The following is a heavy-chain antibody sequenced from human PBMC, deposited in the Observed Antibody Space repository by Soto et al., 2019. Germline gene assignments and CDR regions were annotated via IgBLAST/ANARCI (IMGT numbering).Heavy chain of an antibody. Sequence: ASVKVSCKASGYTFTGYYMHWVRQAPGQGLEWMGWINPNSGGTNYAQKFQGRVTMTRDTSISTAYMELSRLRSDDTAVYYCARDIEYSSSSGVDYWGQGTLVTAPQ. CDR3: ARDIEYSSSSGVDY. D-gene: IGHD6-6*01. J-gene: IGHJ4*02. CDR2: INPNSGGT. CDR1: GYTFTGYY. V-gene: IGHV1-2*02.